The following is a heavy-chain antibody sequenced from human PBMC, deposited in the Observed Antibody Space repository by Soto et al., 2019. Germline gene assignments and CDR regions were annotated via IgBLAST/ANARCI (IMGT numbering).Heavy chain of an antibody. CDR2: IYSGGST. V-gene: IGHV3-66*01. CDR3: ARDLGGKSDY. Sequence: PGGSLRLSCAASGFTFSSFAMSWVRQAPGKGLEWVSVIYSGGSTYYADSVKGRFTISRDNSKNTLYLQMNSLRAEDTAVYYCARDLGGKSDYWGQGTLVTVSS. D-gene: IGHD2-15*01. J-gene: IGHJ4*02. CDR1: GFTFSSFA.